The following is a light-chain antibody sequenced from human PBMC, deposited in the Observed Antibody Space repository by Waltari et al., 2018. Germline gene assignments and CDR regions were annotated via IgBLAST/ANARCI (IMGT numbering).Light chain of an antibody. CDR3: SAWDSSLNGYV. CDR1: SDNVGDQG. CDR2: RNN. V-gene: IGLV10-54*01. J-gene: IGLJ1*01. Sequence: PPSVSKGLRQTATLTCTGHSDNVGDQGAAWLQQHQDHPPKLLAYRNNNRPSGISERFSASTSGNTATLTITGLQPEDEADYYCSAWDSSLNGYVFGSGTKLTVL.